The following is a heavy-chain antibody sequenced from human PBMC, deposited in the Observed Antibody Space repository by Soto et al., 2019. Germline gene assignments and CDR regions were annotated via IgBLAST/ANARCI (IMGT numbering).Heavy chain of an antibody. D-gene: IGHD6-13*01. CDR3: ARAGIAAAGYYYGMDV. CDR2: IGTAGDT. CDR1: GFTFSSYD. J-gene: IGHJ6*02. V-gene: IGHV3-13*04. Sequence: EVQLVESGGGLVQPGGSLRLSCAASGFTFSSYDMHWVRQATGKGLEWVSAIGTAGDTYYPGSVKGRFTISRENAKNSWYLQMSSLRAGDTAGYYCARAGIAAAGYYYGMDVWGQGTTVTVSS.